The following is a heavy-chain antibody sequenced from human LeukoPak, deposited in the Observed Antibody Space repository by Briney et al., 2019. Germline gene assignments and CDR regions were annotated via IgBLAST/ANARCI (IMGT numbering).Heavy chain of an antibody. Sequence: SVKVSCKASGGTFSSYAISWVRQAPEKGLKWMGGIIPIFGTANYAQKFQGRVTITTDESTGTAYMELSSLRSEDTAVYYCAREAQHDYSNLNWFDPWGQGTLVTVSS. V-gene: IGHV1-69*05. CDR1: GGTFSSYA. J-gene: IGHJ5*02. CDR2: IIPIFGTA. D-gene: IGHD4-11*01. CDR3: AREAQHDYSNLNWFDP.